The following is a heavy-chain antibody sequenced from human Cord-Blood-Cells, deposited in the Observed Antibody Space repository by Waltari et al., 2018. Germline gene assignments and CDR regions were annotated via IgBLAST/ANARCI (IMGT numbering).Heavy chain of an antibody. D-gene: IGHD3-16*01. CDR1: GYTFTAYY. J-gene: IGHJ4*02. CDR3: ARAVGGAGLGEVDY. Sequence: QKHLRQLVVEVKKPGASVKVSCKASGYTFTAYYMPWVRQAPGQGLEWMGWINPNSGGTNYAQKFQGWVTMTRDTSISTAYMELSRLRSDDTAVYYCARAVGGAGLGEVDYWGQGTLVTVSS. CDR2: INPNSGGT. V-gene: IGHV1-2*04.